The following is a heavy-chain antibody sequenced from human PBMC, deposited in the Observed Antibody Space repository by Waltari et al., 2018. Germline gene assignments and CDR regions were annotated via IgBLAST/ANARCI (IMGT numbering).Heavy chain of an antibody. CDR3: ARADLVGHHAAFDI. CDR1: GGSISSGGYY. Sequence: QVQLQESGPGLVKPSQTLSLTCTVSGGSISSGGYYWSWIRQHQGKGLEWIGYIYYSGSTHYNPPLQCRVTISVDTSKNQFSLKRSSLTAADTAVYYSARADLVGHHAAFDIWGQGTMVTVSS. D-gene: IGHD2-2*01. J-gene: IGHJ3*02. CDR2: IYYSGST. V-gene: IGHV4-31*03.